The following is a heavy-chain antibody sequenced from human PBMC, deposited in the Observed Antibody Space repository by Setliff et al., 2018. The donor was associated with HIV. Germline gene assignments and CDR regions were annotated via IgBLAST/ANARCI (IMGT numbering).Heavy chain of an antibody. Sequence: SVKVSCKASGYTFTHNAINWVRQAPGQGLEWMGWIDTFSGKPVYDQAFTGRFVFSLDTSVSTAYLQINDLRAEDTAVYYCAKATWEVWGQGTPVTVSS. D-gene: IGHD1-26*01. CDR3: AKATWEV. CDR1: GYTFTHNA. V-gene: IGHV7-4-1*02. CDR2: IDTFSGKP. J-gene: IGHJ4*01.